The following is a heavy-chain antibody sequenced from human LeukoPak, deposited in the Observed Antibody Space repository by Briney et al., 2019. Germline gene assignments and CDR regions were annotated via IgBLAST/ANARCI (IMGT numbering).Heavy chain of an antibody. CDR1: GDSVSSNTAA. CDR3: ASAYCGGDCSHSLLTD. CDR2: TYYRSKWYN. Sequence: SQTLSLTCAISGDSVSSNTAAWNWIRQSPSRGLEWLGRTYYRSKWYNDYAVSVKSRITINPDTSKNQFSLQLNSVTPEDTAVYYCASAYCGGDCSHSLLTDWGQGILVTVSS. V-gene: IGHV6-1*01. D-gene: IGHD2-21*02. J-gene: IGHJ4*02.